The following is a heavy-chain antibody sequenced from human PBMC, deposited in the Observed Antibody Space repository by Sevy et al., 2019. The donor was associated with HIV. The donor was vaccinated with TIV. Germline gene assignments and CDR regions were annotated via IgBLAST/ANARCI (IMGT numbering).Heavy chain of an antibody. J-gene: IGHJ6*02. V-gene: IGHV3-15*01. D-gene: IGHD6-13*01. CDR2: IKSKTDGGTT. CDR1: GLTFSNAW. Sequence: GGSLRLSCAASGLTFSNAWMSWVRQAPGKGLEWVGRIKSKTDGGTTDYAAPVKGRFTISRDDSKNTLYLQMNSLKTEDTAVYYCTTGSIIAAAGNYYYGMDVWGQGTTVTVSS. CDR3: TTGSIIAAAGNYYYGMDV.